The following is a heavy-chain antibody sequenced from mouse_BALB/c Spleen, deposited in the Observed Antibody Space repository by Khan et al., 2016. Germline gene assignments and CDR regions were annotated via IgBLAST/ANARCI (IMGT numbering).Heavy chain of an antibody. CDR2: ISSGGST. V-gene: IGHV5-6-5*01. J-gene: IGHJ2*01. CDR3: AREDYGNYGDYFDY. Sequence: EVELVESGGGLVKPGGSLKLSCAASGFTFSSYAMSWVRQTPEKRLEWVASISSGGSTYYPDSVKGRFTISRDNARNLLNLQMSSLRSEDTAMYYCAREDYGNYGDYFDYWGQDTTLTVSS. CDR1: GFTFSSYA. D-gene: IGHD2-1*01.